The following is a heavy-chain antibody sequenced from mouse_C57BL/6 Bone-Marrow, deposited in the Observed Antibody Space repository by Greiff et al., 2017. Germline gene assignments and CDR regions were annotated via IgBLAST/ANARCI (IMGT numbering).Heavy chain of an antibody. CDR1: GFNIKDDY. CDR2: IDPENGDT. Sequence: VQLQQSGAELVRPGASVKLSCTASGFNIKDDYMHWVKQRPEQGLEWIGWIDPENGDTEYASKFQGKATITADTSSNTAYLQLSSLTSEDTAVYYCIMDYYFDNWGRGTTLSVSS. V-gene: IGHV14-4*01. J-gene: IGHJ2*01. CDR3: IMDYYFDN.